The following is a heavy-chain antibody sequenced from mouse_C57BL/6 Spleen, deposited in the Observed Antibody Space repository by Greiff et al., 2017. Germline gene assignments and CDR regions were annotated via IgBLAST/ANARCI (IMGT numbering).Heavy chain of an antibody. CDR3: AKRAVDAMDY. V-gene: IGHV5-6*02. D-gene: IGHD1-1*01. Sequence: EVMLVESGGDLVKPGGSLKLSCAASGFTFSSYGMSWVRQTPDKRLEWVATISSGGSYTYYPDSVKGRFTISRDNAKNTLYRQMSSLKSEDTAMYYCAKRAVDAMDYWGQGTSVTVSS. CDR1: GFTFSSYG. J-gene: IGHJ4*01. CDR2: ISSGGSYT.